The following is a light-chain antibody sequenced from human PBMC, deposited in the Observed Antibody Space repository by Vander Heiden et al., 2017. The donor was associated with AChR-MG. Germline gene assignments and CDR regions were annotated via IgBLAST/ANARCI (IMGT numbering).Light chain of an antibody. CDR2: ANS. V-gene: IGLV1-40*01. J-gene: IGLJ3*02. Sequence: QSVLTQPPSVSGAPGQRVTISCTGNSSNIGAGHLVHWYQQLPVRAPKLLIYANSNRPSVVPDRFSGSKSGTSASLAITGLQAEDEADYYCQSYDNSLSGLVFGGGTRLTVL. CDR1: SSNIGAGHL. CDR3: QSYDNSLSGLV.